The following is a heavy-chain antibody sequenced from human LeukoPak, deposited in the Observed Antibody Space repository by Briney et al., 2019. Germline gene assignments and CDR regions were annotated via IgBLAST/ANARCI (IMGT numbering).Heavy chain of an antibody. V-gene: IGHV4-30-2*01. CDR2: IYHSGST. CDR1: GGSISSGGYS. CDR3: ARSYCSGGSCYYFAFDI. D-gene: IGHD2-15*01. J-gene: IGHJ3*02. Sequence: NPSETLSLTCAVSGGSISSGGYSWSWIRQPPGKGLEWIGYIYHSGSTNYNPSLKSRVTISVDTSQNQFSLKLSSVTAADTAVYYCARSYCSGGSCYYFAFDIWGQGTMVTVSS.